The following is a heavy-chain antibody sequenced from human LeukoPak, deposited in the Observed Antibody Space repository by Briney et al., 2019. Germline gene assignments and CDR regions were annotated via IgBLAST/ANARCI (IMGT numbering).Heavy chain of an antibody. Sequence: GRSLRLSCAASGFTFSSYAMHWVRQAPGKGLEWVAVISYDGSNKYYADSVKGRFTISRDNSKNTLYLQMNSLRAEDTAVYYCARDQSIASPRGTFDIWGQGTMVTVSS. CDR1: GFTFSSYA. V-gene: IGHV3-30*04. CDR3: ARDQSIASPRGTFDI. J-gene: IGHJ3*02. CDR2: ISYDGSNK. D-gene: IGHD6-6*01.